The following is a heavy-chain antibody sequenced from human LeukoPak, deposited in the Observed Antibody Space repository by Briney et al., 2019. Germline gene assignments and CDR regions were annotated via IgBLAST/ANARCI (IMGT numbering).Heavy chain of an antibody. CDR2: IYSSGAT. Sequence: PSETLSLTCTVSDNSISSYYWSWIRQPPGKGPEWIAYIYSSGATSYNPSLRSRVSISLDTSNNQFSLKLSSVTAADTAVYYCARLKVGACFDLWGRGTLVTVSS. CDR3: ARLKVGACFDL. CDR1: DNSISSYY. V-gene: IGHV4-59*08. D-gene: IGHD3-16*01. J-gene: IGHJ2*01.